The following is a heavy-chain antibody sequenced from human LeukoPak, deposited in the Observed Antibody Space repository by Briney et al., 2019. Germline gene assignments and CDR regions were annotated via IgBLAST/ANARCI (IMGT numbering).Heavy chain of an antibody. V-gene: IGHV1-69*01. Sequence: SVKVSCKASGGTFSSYAISWVRQAPGQGLEWMGGIIPIFGTANYAQKFQGRVTITADESTSIAYMELSSLRSEDTAVYYCARGTEANWGSFDYWGQGTLVTVSS. CDR2: IIPIFGTA. J-gene: IGHJ4*02. D-gene: IGHD7-27*01. CDR3: ARGTEANWGSFDY. CDR1: GGTFSSYA.